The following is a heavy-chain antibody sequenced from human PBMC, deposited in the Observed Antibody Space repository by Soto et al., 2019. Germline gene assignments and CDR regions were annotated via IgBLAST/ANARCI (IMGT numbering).Heavy chain of an antibody. CDR1: GGSISSSGYY. CDR2: IYYSGST. D-gene: IGHD6-13*01. CDR3: ARGVKAAAGTRRSPNWFDP. Sequence: SETLSLTCTVSGGSISSSGYYWGWIRQPPGKGLEWIGSIYYSGSTYYNPSLKSRVTISVDTSKNQFSLKLSSVTAADTAVYYCARGVKAAAGTRRSPNWFDPWGQGTLVTVSS. J-gene: IGHJ5*02. V-gene: IGHV4-39*01.